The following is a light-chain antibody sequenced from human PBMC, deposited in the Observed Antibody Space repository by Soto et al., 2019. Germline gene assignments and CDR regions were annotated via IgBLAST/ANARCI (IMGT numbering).Light chain of an antibody. CDR2: AAS. J-gene: IGKJ5*01. V-gene: IGKV1-39*01. Sequence: DIQMTQSPSSLSASIGDAVSIACRASQSINSYLNWYQQKPGKAPKLLISAASNLQSGVPSRFSGSGSGTDFTLTISSPQPEDFATYYCQPSFSTLLITFGQGTRLEIK. CDR1: QSINSY. CDR3: QPSFSTLLIT.